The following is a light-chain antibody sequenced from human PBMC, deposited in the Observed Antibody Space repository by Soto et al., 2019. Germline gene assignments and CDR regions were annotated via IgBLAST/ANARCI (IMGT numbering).Light chain of an antibody. CDR2: EVN. J-gene: IGLJ1*01. Sequence: QSVLTQPPSASRSPGQSVTIPCTGTSSDVGAYNYVSWYQQHPGKAPKLLIYEVNKRPSGVPDRFSGSKSGNTASLTVSGLQAEDEADYYCTSYAGNNKSSFGTGTKVTV. CDR1: SSDVGAYNY. V-gene: IGLV2-8*01. CDR3: TSYAGNNKSS.